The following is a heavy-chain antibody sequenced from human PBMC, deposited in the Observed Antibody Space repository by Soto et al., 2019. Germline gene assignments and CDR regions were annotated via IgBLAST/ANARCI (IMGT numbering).Heavy chain of an antibody. J-gene: IGHJ6*02. CDR3: ARHVRVLGYDSSGRVPIYSYYGMDV. CDR2: IYYSGTT. Sequence: SETLSLTCTVSGGSISSSSYYWGWIRQPQGKGLEWFGSIYYSGTTYYNPSLKSRVTISVDTSKNQFSLKLSSVTAADTAVYYCARHVRVLGYDSSGRVPIYSYYGMDVWGQGTTVT. CDR1: GGSISSSSYY. V-gene: IGHV4-39*01. D-gene: IGHD3-22*01.